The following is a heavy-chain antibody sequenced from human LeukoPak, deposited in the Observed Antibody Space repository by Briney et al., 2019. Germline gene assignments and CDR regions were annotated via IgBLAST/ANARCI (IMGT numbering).Heavy chain of an antibody. D-gene: IGHD6-13*01. V-gene: IGHV4-59*01. CDR3: ARGTAAGTDY. CDR1: GGSISSYY. CDR2: IYYSGST. J-gene: IGHJ4*02. Sequence: SETLSLTCTVSGGSISSYYWSWIRQPPGKGLEWMGYIYYSGSTNYNPSLKSRVTISVDTSKNQFSLKLSSVTAADTAVYYCARGTAAGTDYWGQGTLVTVSS.